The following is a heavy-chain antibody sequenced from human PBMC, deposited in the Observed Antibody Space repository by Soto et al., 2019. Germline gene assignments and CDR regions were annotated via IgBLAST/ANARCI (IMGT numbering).Heavy chain of an antibody. D-gene: IGHD6-13*01. CDR3: AREAGIAAAGTGMRFDP. CDR1: GGPFNGFY. Sequence: ASETLSLTCGVFGGPFNGFYWSWIRQPPGKGLEWIGEINPGGSTHYNPSLRSRLTLSADTSRNQFSLKLSSVTAADTAVYYCAREAGIAAAGTGMRFDPWGQGTLVTVSS. J-gene: IGHJ5*02. V-gene: IGHV4-34*01. CDR2: INPGGST.